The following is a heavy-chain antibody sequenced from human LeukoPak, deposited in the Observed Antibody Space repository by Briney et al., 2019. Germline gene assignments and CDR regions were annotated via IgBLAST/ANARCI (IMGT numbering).Heavy chain of an antibody. J-gene: IGHJ4*02. CDR3: ARESSGYYFDY. V-gene: IGHV3-53*01. Sequence: GGSLRLSCAASGFSVSNNHMTWVRQAPGKGPECVSVIYPGGTTYYADSVKGRFTISRDDSKNTLYLQMHSLRVEDTAVYYCARESSGYYFDYWGQGTLVTVSS. D-gene: IGHD6-25*01. CDR1: GFSVSNNH. CDR2: IYPGGTT.